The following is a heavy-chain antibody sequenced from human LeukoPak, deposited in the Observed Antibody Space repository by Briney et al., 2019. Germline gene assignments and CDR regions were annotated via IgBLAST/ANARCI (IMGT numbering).Heavy chain of an antibody. V-gene: IGHV3-11*01. Sequence: GGSLRLSCAASGFTFSNAWMSWVRQAPGKGLEWVAFTTGSGGTTHYADSMKGRFTISRDNAKNLLFLQMNSLRVEDTAVYYCARLQPYYYYMDVWGRGTTVTVSS. J-gene: IGHJ6*03. CDR3: ARLQPYYYYMDV. CDR2: TTGSGGTT. CDR1: GFTFSNAW.